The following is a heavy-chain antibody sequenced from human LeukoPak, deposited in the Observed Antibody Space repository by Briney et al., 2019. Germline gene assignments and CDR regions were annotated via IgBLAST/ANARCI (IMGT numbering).Heavy chain of an antibody. CDR1: GFTFSNYA. Sequence: GRSLRLSCAASGFTFSNYAMHWVRQAPGQGLEWMGWINPNSGGTNYAQKFQDRVTVTRDTSISTAYMELSRLRSDDTAVYYCARDSCTNGVCYFFDYWGQGTLVTVSS. CDR3: ARDSCTNGVCYFFDY. V-gene: IGHV1-2*02. D-gene: IGHD2-8*01. CDR2: INPNSGGT. J-gene: IGHJ4*02.